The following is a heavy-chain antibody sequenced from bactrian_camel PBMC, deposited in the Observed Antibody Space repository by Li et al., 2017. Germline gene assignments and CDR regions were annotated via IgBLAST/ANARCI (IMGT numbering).Heavy chain of an antibody. V-gene: IGHV3S31*01. CDR1: GFTFTFSSYA. J-gene: IGHJ6*01. Sequence: VQLVESGGGLVQPGGSLRLSCAASGFTFTFSSYAMSWVRQAPGKGLEWVSAINNGGGSTYYADSVKGRFTISRDNAKNTLYLQMNSLKPEDTAMYYCTTGGEQWGSRGQGTQVTVS. CDR2: INNGGGST. CDR3: TTGGEQWGS.